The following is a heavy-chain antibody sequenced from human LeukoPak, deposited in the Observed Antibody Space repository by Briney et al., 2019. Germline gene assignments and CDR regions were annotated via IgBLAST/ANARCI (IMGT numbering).Heavy chain of an antibody. CDR1: GFTFSGSA. CDR3: TRLPYYYDSSGYPFNDY. J-gene: IGHJ4*02. CDR2: IRSKANSYAT. D-gene: IGHD3-22*01. V-gene: IGHV3-73*01. Sequence: GGSLRLSCAASGFTFSGSAMHWVRQASGKRLEWVGRIRSKANSYATAYAASVKGRFTISRDDSKNTAYLQMNSLKTEYTAVYYCTRLPYYYDSSGYPFNDYWGQGTLVTVSS.